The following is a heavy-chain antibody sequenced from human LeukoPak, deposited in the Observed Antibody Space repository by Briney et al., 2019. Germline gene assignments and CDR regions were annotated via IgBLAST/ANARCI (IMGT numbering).Heavy chain of an antibody. CDR2: IYSGGST. CDR3: ARDLYYDILTGYYDAFDI. CDR1: GXTVSSNY. D-gene: IGHD3-9*01. V-gene: IGHV3-53*01. J-gene: IGHJ3*02. Sequence: GGSLRLSCAASGXTVSSNYMSWVRQAPGKGLEWVSVIYSGGSTYYADSVKGRFTISRDNAKNSLYLQMNSLRAEDTAVYYCARDLYYDILTGYYDAFDIWGQGTMVTVSS.